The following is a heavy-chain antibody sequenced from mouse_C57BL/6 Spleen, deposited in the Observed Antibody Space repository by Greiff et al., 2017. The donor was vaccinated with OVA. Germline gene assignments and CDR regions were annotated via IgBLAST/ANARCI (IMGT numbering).Heavy chain of an antibody. J-gene: IGHJ2*01. CDR2: IYPGDGDT. CDR1: GYAFSSSW. CDR3: APDYYGRGYFDY. D-gene: IGHD1-1*01. V-gene: IGHV1-82*01. Sequence: VQVVESGPELVKPGASVKISCKASGYAFSSSWMNWVKQRPGKGLEWIGQIYPGDGDTNYNGKFKGKATLTADKSSSTAYMQLSSLTSEDSAVYFCAPDYYGRGYFDYWGQGTTLTVSS.